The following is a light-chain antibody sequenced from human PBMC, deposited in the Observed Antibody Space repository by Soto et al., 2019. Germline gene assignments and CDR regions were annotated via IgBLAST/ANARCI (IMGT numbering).Light chain of an antibody. J-gene: IGLJ1*01. CDR2: SNN. CDR1: SSNIGSNT. Sequence: QSFLTQPPSASGTPGQRVTISCSGSSSNIGSNTVNWYQQLPGTAPKLLIYSNNQRPSGVPDRFSGSKSGTSASLAISGLQSEDEADYYCAAWDDSLNGDVFGTGTKVTVL. V-gene: IGLV1-44*01. CDR3: AAWDDSLNGDV.